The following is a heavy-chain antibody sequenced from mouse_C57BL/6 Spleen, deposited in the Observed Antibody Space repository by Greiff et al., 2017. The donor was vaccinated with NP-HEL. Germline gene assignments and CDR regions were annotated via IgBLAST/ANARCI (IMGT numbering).Heavy chain of an antibody. CDR3: TASTVVATRYYFDY. CDR2: IRLKSDNYAT. CDR1: GFTFSNYW. Sequence: VQLVESGGGLVQPGGSMKLSCVASGFTFSNYWMNWVRQSPEKGLEWVAQIRLKSDNYATHYAESVKGRFTISRDDSKSSVYLQMNNLRAEDTGIYYCTASTVVATRYYFDYWGQGTTLTVSS. V-gene: IGHV6-3*01. D-gene: IGHD1-1*01. J-gene: IGHJ2*01.